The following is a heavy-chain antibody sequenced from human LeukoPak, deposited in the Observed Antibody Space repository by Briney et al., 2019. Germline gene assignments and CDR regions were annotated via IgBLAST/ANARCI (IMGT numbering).Heavy chain of an antibody. CDR2: ISWNSGSI. D-gene: IGHD5-18*01. CDR1: GFTFDDYA. CDR3: AKGYSYGSLDY. Sequence: GGSLRLSCVASGFTFDDYAMHWVRQAPGRGLEWVSGISWNSGSIGYEDSVKGRFTISRDNAKNSLYLQMNSLRAEDTALYYCAKGYSYGSLDYWGQGTLVTVSS. V-gene: IGHV3-9*01. J-gene: IGHJ4*02.